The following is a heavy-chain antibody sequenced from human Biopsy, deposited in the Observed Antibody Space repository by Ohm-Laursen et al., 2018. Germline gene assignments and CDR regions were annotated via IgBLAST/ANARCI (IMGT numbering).Heavy chain of an antibody. CDR3: ARESPLRLGVCGAIRCFKEVFGMDV. V-gene: IGHV1-46*01. J-gene: IGHJ6*02. Sequence: ASVKVSCKASGYNFGNYYINWVRKAPGQGLEWLGVVNPVAEATMYAQKFQDRITLTRDASTNTVYMDLTSLTSEDTAVYYCARESPLRLGVCGAIRCFKEVFGMDVWGQGTTVIVSS. D-gene: IGHD2-21*01. CDR1: GYNFGNYY. CDR2: VNPVAEAT.